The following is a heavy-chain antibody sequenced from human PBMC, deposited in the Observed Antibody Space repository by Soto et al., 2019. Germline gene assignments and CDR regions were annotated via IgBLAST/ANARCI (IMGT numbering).Heavy chain of an antibody. V-gene: IGHV4-59*08. Sequence: SETLSLTCTVSGGSISSYYWSWIRQPPGKGLEWIGYIYYSGSTNYNPSLKSRVTISVDTSKNQFSLKLSSVTAADTAVYYCARHPQYSSSWYNWFDPWGQGTLVTVSS. J-gene: IGHJ5*02. CDR3: ARHPQYSSSWYNWFDP. D-gene: IGHD6-13*01. CDR1: GGSISSYY. CDR2: IYYSGST.